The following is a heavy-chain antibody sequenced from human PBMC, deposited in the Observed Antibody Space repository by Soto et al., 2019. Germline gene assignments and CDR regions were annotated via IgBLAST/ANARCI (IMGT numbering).Heavy chain of an antibody. CDR1: GFTFSSYA. V-gene: IGHV3-23*01. J-gene: IGHJ4*02. CDR3: AKNARPDY. CDR2: ISSNGDST. Sequence: PGGSLRLSCVASGFTFSSYAMSWVRQAPGKGLEWVSAISSNGDSTFYADSVKGRFTISRDNSKNTLCLQMNSLRAEDTAVYYCAKNARPDYWGQGTLITVSS.